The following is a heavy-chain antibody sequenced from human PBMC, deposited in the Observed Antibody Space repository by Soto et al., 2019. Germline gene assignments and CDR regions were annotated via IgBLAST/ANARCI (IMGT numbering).Heavy chain of an antibody. J-gene: IGHJ4*02. CDR1: GDSVSSNSAA. CDR3: ARVLGDCSNGVCTSDF. V-gene: IGHV6-1*01. CDR2: TYYRSKWYN. Sequence: SQTLSLTCAISGDSVSSNSAAWNWIRQSPSRGLEWLGRTYYRSKWYNDYAVSVKSRITINPDTSKNQFSLQLNSVTPEDTAVYYCARVLGDCSNGVCTSDFWGQGTLGTVSS. D-gene: IGHD2-8*01.